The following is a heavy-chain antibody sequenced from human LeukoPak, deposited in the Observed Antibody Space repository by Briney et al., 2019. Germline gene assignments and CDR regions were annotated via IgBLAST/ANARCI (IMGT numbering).Heavy chain of an antibody. J-gene: IGHJ4*02. CDR1: GGSFSGYY. Sequence: SETLSLTCAVYGGSFSGYYWSWIRQPPGKGLEWIGEINHSGSANYNSSLKSRVTISVDTSKNQFSLKLSSVTAADTAVYYCAGQRVGATFDDYWGQGTLVTVSS. CDR3: AGQRVGATFDDY. D-gene: IGHD1-26*01. V-gene: IGHV4-34*01. CDR2: INHSGSA.